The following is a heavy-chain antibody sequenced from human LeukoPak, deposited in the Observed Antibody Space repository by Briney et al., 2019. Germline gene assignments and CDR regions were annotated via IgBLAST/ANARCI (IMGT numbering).Heavy chain of an antibody. CDR1: GGIFSNQA. CDR3: AKGATVGKEALHI. D-gene: IGHD1-14*01. CDR2: IIPMIGIA. J-gene: IGHJ3*02. Sequence: ASVKVSCKASGGIFSNQAITWVRQAPGQGLEWMGRIIPMIGIAKSAQRFQGRVTFTADTSTNTAYMELSSLTSEDTAFYYCAKGATVGKEALHIWGQGALVTVSS. V-gene: IGHV1-69*04.